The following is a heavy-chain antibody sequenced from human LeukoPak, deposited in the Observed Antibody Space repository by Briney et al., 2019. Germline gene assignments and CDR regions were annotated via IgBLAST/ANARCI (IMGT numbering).Heavy chain of an antibody. J-gene: IGHJ4*02. CDR3: ARPSSPWIQLWLGDY. V-gene: IGHV3-30-3*01. CDR1: GFTFSSYA. D-gene: IGHD5-18*01. CDR2: ISYDGSNK. Sequence: GGSLRLSCAASGFTFSSYAMHWVRQAPGKGLERVAVISYDGSNKYYADSVKGRFTISRDNSKNTLYLQMNSLRAEDTAVYYCARPSSPWIQLWLGDYWGQGTLVTVSS.